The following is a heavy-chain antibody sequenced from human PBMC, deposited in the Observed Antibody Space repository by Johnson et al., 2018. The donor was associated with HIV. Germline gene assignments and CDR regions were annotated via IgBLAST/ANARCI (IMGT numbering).Heavy chain of an antibody. V-gene: IGHV3-7*01. CDR2: IKQDGSEK. CDR1: GFTLSSDW. Sequence: VQLVESGGGLVQPGGSLRLSCAASGFTLSSDWMSWVRQAPGKGLEWVANIKQDGSEKYYVDSVKGRFTISRDDAKNTLYLQMNSLRAEDTAVYYCARIPGSGWEHDAFDIWGQGTMVTVSS. J-gene: IGHJ3*02. CDR3: ARIPGSGWEHDAFDI. D-gene: IGHD6-19*01.